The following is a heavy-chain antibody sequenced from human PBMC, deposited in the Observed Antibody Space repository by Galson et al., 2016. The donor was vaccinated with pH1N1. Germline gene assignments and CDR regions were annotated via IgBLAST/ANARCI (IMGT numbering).Heavy chain of an antibody. CDR2: IITMFGTP. CDR1: GGTPTFSSYG. CDR3: AGGLDYYGSGYYVI. Sequence: SVKVSCKASGGTPTFSSYGISWVRQAPGQGLERMGSIITMFGTPNYAQKFQGRLTITADASTSTAYMELSSLRSEDTAIYYCAGGLDYYGSGYYVIWGQGTLVTVSS. D-gene: IGHD3-10*01. V-gene: IGHV1-69*13. J-gene: IGHJ4*02.